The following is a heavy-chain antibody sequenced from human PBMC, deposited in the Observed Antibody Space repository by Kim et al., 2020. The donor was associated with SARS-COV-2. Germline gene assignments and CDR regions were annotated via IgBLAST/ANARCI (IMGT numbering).Heavy chain of an antibody. CDR2: IISQRGNT. J-gene: IGHJ6*01. Sequence: ASVKVSCKASGYTFTDYYMHWVRQAPGQGLEWVGIIISQRGNTNYAQKLQGRVTMTSDTSTSTVFMELSSLTSDGPAVYYCARERPGAKNGFNVWGEGTT. V-gene: IGHV1-46*01. CDR3: ARERPGAKNGFNV. D-gene: IGHD2-8*01. CDR1: GYTFTDYY.